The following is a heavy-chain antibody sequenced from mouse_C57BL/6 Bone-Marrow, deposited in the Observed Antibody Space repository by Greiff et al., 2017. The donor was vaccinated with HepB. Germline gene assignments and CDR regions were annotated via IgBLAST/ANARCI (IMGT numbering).Heavy chain of an antibody. CDR1: GFSFNTYA. V-gene: IGHV10-1*01. Sequence: EVHLVESGGGLVQPKGSLKLSCAASGFSFNTYAMNWVRQAPGKGLEWVARIRSKSNNYATYYDDSVKDRFTIYRDDSESMLYLQMNNLKTEDTAMYYCVFHPVTTEENWYFDVWGTGTTVTVSS. J-gene: IGHJ1*03. CDR3: VFHPVTTEENWYFDV. D-gene: IGHD1-1*01. CDR2: IRSKSNNYAT.